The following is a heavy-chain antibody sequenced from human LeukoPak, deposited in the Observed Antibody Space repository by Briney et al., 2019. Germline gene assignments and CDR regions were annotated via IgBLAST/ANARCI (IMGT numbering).Heavy chain of an antibody. CDR3: ARGDLYYGMDV. CDR2: IYHSGST. V-gene: IGHV4-30-2*01. Sequence: PSQTLSLTCAVSGGSISSGGYSWSWIRQPPGKGLEWIGYIYHSGSTYYNPSLKSRVTISVGRSKNQFSLKLSSVTAADTAVYYCARGDLYYGMDVWGQGTTVTVSS. J-gene: IGHJ6*02. CDR1: GGSISSGGYS.